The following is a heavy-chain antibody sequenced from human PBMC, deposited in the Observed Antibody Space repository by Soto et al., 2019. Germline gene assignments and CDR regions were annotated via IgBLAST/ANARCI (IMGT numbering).Heavy chain of an antibody. J-gene: IGHJ6*02. CDR1: GYTFTGYY. CDR3: ARDYWSGDRYYYGMDV. V-gene: IGHV1-2*02. Sequence: GASVKVSCKASGYTFTGYYIHWVRQAPGQRLEWMGYINPNSGGPNYAQKFQGRVTMTRDTSTSTAYMELSRLRSDDTAVYFCARDYWSGDRYYYGMDVWGQGTTVTVSS. D-gene: IGHD3-3*01. CDR2: INPNSGGP.